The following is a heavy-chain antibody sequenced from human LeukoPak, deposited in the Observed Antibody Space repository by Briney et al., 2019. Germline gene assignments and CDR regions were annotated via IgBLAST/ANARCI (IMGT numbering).Heavy chain of an antibody. CDR2: INHSGST. J-gene: IGHJ5*02. CDR3: ARANGRAAATGGWFDP. Sequence: PSETLSLTCAVYGGSFSGYYWSWIRQPPGKGLEWIGEINHSGSTNYNPSLKSRVTISVDTSKNQFSLKLSSVTAADTAVYYSARANGRAAATGGWFDPWGQGTLVTVSS. CDR1: GGSFSGYY. D-gene: IGHD6-13*01. V-gene: IGHV4-34*01.